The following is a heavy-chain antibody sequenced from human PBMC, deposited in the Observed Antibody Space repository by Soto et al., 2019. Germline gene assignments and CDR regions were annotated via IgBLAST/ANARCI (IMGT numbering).Heavy chain of an antibody. CDR3: ARIQWELPYFDY. J-gene: IGHJ4*02. CDR1: GFTFSSYS. CDR2: ISSSSSYI. D-gene: IGHD1-26*01. Sequence: EVQLVESGGGLVKPGGSLRLSCAASGFTFSSYSMNWVRQAPGKGLEWVSSISSSSSYIYYADSVKGRCTISRDNAKNSLYLQTNSLRAEDTAVYYCARIQWELPYFDYWGQGTLVTVSS. V-gene: IGHV3-21*01.